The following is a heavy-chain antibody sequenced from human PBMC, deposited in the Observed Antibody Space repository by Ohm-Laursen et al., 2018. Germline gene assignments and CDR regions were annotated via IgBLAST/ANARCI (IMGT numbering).Heavy chain of an antibody. CDR1: GFTFSSYA. Sequence: SLRLSCAASGFTFSSYAMSWVRQAPGKGPEWVPVVTGSGRTTYYRDSVKGRFTISRDNSKNTLYLQMNSLRVEDAAVYYCAKGLSGGTGHGNWFDPWGQGTLVSVSS. V-gene: IGHV3-23*01. D-gene: IGHD3-10*01. CDR3: AKGLSGGTGHGNWFDP. CDR2: VTGSGRTT. J-gene: IGHJ5*02.